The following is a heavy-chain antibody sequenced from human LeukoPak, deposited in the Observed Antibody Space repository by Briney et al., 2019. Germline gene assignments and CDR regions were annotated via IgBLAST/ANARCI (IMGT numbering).Heavy chain of an antibody. J-gene: IGHJ4*02. CDR2: IIPIFGTA. Sequence: ASVKVSCKASGGTFSSYAISWVRQAPGQGLEWMGGIIPIFGTANNAQKFQGRVTITADESTSTAYMELSSLRSEDTAVYYCASDRGNRGVIITDPFDYWGQGTLVTVSS. CDR1: GGTFSSYA. D-gene: IGHD3-10*01. V-gene: IGHV1-69*13. CDR3: ASDRGNRGVIITDPFDY.